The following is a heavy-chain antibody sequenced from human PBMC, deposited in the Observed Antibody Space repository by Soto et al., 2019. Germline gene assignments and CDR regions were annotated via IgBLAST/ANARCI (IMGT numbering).Heavy chain of an antibody. J-gene: IGHJ4*02. D-gene: IGHD5-12*01. V-gene: IGHV4-34*01. CDR1: GGSFSGYY. CDR3: ARVRGYDLFDY. Sequence: SETLSLTCAVYGGSFSGYYWSWIRQPPGKGLEWIGEINHSGSTNYNPSLKSRVTISVDTSKNQFSLKLSSVTAADTAVYYCARVRGYDLFDYWGQGTLVTVSS. CDR2: INHSGST.